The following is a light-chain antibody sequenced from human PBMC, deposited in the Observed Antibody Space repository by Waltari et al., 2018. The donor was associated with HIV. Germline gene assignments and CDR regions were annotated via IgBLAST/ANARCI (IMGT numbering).Light chain of an antibody. V-gene: IGLV2-23*01. J-gene: IGLJ2*01. CDR1: SRDVGSYNL. CDR3: CSYAGRSTVV. Sequence: QSALTQPASVSGSPGQSITISCTGTSRDVGSYNLVSWYQQHPGKAPKLMIYEGSKRPSGVSNRFSGSKSGNTASLTTAGLQAEDEADYYCCSYAGRSTVVFGGGTKLTVL. CDR2: EGS.